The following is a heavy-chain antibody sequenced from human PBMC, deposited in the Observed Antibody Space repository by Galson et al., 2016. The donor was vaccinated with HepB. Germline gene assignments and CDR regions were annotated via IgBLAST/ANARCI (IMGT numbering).Heavy chain of an antibody. CDR3: ARVHPRAVVLDY. CDR2: IYYSGST. J-gene: IGHJ4*02. Sequence: LRLSCATSGFRFSYYYMNWIRQAPGKGLEWIGYIYYSGSTNYNPSLKSRITISEGTTKSQFSLKLTSVTAEDTAVYYCARVHPRAVVLDYWGQGTLVTVSS. D-gene: IGHD4-23*01. V-gene: IGHV4-59*01. CDR1: GFRFSYYY.